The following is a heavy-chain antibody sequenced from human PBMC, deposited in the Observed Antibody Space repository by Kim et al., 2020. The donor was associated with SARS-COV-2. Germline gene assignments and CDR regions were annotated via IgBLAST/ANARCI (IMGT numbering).Heavy chain of an antibody. V-gene: IGHV3-9*01. CDR2: ISWNSGSI. CDR1: GFTFDDYA. D-gene: IGHD6-19*01. CDR3: AKDEDSSGWYHPGY. Sequence: GGSLRLSCAASGFTFDDYAMHWVRQAPGKGLEWVSGISWNSGSIGYADSVKGRFTISRDNAKNSLYLQMNSLRAEDTALYYCAKDEDSSGWYHPGYWGQGTLVTVSS. J-gene: IGHJ4*02.